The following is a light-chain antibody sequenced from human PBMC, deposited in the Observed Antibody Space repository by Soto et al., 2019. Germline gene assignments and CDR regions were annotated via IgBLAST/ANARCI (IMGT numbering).Light chain of an antibody. CDR1: QIISNS. V-gene: IGKV3-11*01. J-gene: IGKJ5*01. CDR3: HQRGEWPPGAT. CDR2: DAS. Sequence: EIVLTQSPATLSLSPGARATLSCRASQIISNSLAGYQQQPGQAPRLLIFDASNRATGIPARFSGSGSGTDLTLTITSLEPEDDAVYNCHQRGEWPPGATFGQGTRLDIK.